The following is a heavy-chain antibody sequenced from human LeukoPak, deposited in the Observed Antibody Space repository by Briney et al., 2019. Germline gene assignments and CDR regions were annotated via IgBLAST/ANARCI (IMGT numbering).Heavy chain of an antibody. Sequence: GGSLRLSCAASGFTFSSYAMHWVRQAPGKGLEWVAVISYDGSNKYYADSVKGRFTISRDNSKNTLYLQMNSLRAEDTAVYYCARDGAAAGTVDYWGQGTLVTVSS. CDR3: ARDGAAAGTVDY. D-gene: IGHD6-13*01. CDR2: ISYDGSNK. CDR1: GFTFSSYA. V-gene: IGHV3-30*04. J-gene: IGHJ4*02.